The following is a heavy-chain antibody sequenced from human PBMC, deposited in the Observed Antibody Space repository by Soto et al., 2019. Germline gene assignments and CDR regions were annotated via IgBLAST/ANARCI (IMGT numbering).Heavy chain of an antibody. CDR1: GGSFSGYY. CDR3: ARVIYSISWINWFDP. CDR2: INHSGST. J-gene: IGHJ5*02. D-gene: IGHD6-13*01. V-gene: IGHV4-34*01. Sequence: SETLSLTCAVYGGSFSGYYWSWIRQPPGKGLEWIGEINHSGSTNYNPSLKSRVTISVDTSKNQFSLKLSSVTAADTAVYYCARVIYSISWINWFDPWGQGTLVTVSS.